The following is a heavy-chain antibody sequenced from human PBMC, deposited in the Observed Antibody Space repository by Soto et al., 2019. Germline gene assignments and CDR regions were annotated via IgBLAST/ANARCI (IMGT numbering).Heavy chain of an antibody. V-gene: IGHV3-23*01. J-gene: IGHJ4*02. CDR2: ITNSGDST. CDR3: ARGTFGVVKD. CDR1: GFTFSSYA. D-gene: IGHD3-3*01. Sequence: GGSLRLSCAASGFTFSSYAMNWVRQAPGKGLEWVSAITNSGDSTYYADSVKGRFTISRDNSENTLYLQMNGLRAEDTAVYYCARGTFGVVKDWGQGTLVTVSS.